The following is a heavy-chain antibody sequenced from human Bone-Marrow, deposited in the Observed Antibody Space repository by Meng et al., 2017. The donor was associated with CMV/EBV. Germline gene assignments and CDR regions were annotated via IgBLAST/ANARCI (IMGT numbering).Heavy chain of an antibody. J-gene: IGHJ6*01. CDR3: ARDQVPAATDYYYYGMDV. D-gene: IGHD2-2*01. CDR2: IYYSGST. CDR1: GGSISSGDYY. Sequence: SETLSLTCTVSGGSISSGDYYWSWIRQPPGKGLEWIGYIYYSGSTYYNPSLKSRVTISVDTSKNQFSLKLSSVTASDTAVYYCARDQVPAATDYYYYGMDVWGQGTTVTFSS. V-gene: IGHV4-30-4*08.